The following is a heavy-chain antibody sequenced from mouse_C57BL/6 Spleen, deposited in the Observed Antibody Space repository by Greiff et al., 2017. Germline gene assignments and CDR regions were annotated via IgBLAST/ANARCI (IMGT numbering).Heavy chain of an antibody. CDR1: GYTFTDYN. J-gene: IGHJ4*01. CDR2: INPNNGGT. Sequence: VQLQQSGPELVKPGASVKIPCKASGYTFTDYNMDWVKQSHGKSLEWIGDINPNNGGTIYNQKFKGKATLTVDKSSSTAYMELRSLTSEDTAVYYCARRRIYYGYDGYAMDYWGQGTSVTVSS. D-gene: IGHD2-2*01. CDR3: ARRRIYYGYDGYAMDY. V-gene: IGHV1-18*01.